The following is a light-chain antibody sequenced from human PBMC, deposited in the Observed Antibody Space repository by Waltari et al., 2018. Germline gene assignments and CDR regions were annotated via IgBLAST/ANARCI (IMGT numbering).Light chain of an antibody. V-gene: IGKV4-1*01. CDR1: QSISYSSNNRNY. CDR3: HQYYRTPYT. Sequence: DIVLTQSPASLAVSLGERATINCKSSQSISYSSNNRNYLAWYQQKPGQPPALLIYWASTRESGVPDRFSGSGSGTDFTLTIDSLQAEDVAVYYCHQYYRTPYTFGQGTKLEIK. CDR2: WAS. J-gene: IGKJ2*01.